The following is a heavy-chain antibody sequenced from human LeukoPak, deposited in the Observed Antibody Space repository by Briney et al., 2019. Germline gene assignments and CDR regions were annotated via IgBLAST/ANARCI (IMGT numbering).Heavy chain of an antibody. CDR1: GGSISSYY. CDR3: ARVGGRIMIHTLRGSSKNNWFDP. CDR2: IYYSGST. J-gene: IGHJ5*02. Sequence: SETLSLTCTVSGGSISSYYWSWIRQPPGKGLEWIGYIYYSGSTNYNPSLKSRVTISVDTSKNQFSLKLSSVTAADTAVYYCARVGGRIMIHTLRGSSKNNWFDPWGQGTLVTVSS. D-gene: IGHD3-16*01. V-gene: IGHV4-59*01.